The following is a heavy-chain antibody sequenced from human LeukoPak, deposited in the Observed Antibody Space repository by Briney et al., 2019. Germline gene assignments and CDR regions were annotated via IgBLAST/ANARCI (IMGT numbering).Heavy chain of an antibody. CDR1: GGTFSSYA. CDR2: IIPIFGTA. Sequence: SVKVSCKASGGTFSSYAISWVRQAPGQGLEWMGRIIPIFGTANYAQKFQGRVTITTDESTSTAYMELSSLRSEDTAVYYCARGPETYYYDSSGYYGHYYYYYMDVWGKGTTVIVSS. J-gene: IGHJ6*03. CDR3: ARGPETYYYDSSGYYGHYYYYYMDV. V-gene: IGHV1-69*05. D-gene: IGHD3-22*01.